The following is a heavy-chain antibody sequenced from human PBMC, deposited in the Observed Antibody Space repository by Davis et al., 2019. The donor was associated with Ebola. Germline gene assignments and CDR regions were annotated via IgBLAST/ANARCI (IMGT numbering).Heavy chain of an antibody. V-gene: IGHV4-39*01. CDR1: GGSISSSSYY. Sequence: PSETLSLTCTVSGGSISSSSYYWGWIRQPPGKGLEWIGSIYYSGSTYYNPSLKSRVTISVDTSKNQFSLKLSSVTAADKAVYYCARITQTAFDIWGQGTMVTVSS. D-gene: IGHD3-10*01. CDR3: ARITQTAFDI. J-gene: IGHJ3*02. CDR2: IYYSGST.